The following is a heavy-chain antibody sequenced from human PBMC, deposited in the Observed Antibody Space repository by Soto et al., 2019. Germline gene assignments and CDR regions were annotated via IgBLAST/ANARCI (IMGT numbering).Heavy chain of an antibody. Sequence: GGSLRLSCAASGFTFSSYAMSWVRQAPGKGLEWVSAISGSGGSTYYANSVKGRFTISRDNSKNTLYLQMNSLRAEDTAVYYCAKLSGSGSYSQLFDYWGQGTLVTVSS. V-gene: IGHV3-23*01. CDR1: GFTFSSYA. CDR3: AKLSGSGSYSQLFDY. D-gene: IGHD3-10*01. J-gene: IGHJ4*02. CDR2: ISGSGGST.